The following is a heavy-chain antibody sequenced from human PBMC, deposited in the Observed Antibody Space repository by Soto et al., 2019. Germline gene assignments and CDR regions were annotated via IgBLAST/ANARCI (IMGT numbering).Heavy chain of an antibody. J-gene: IGHJ6*03. CDR1: GGSFSGYY. D-gene: IGHD3-10*01. CDR3: ARGRLLWFGESRYYYYMDV. V-gene: IGHV4-34*01. Sequence: SETLSLTCAVYGGSFSGYYWSWIRQPPGKGLEWIGEINHSGSTNYNPSLKSRVTISVDTSKNQFSLKLSSVTAADTAVYYCARGRLLWFGESRYYYYMDVWGKGTTVTVSS. CDR2: INHSGST.